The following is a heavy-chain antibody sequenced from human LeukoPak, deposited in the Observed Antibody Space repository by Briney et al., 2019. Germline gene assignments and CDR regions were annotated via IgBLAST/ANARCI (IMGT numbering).Heavy chain of an antibody. Sequence: KSSETLSLTCTVSGGSISSSSYYWGWIRQSPGKGLEWIGSIFYSGSTYYNPSLKSRVTISIDTSENQLSLKLSSVTAADTAVYYCATTPALAVAGTLDPKEWGQGTLVTVSS. D-gene: IGHD6-19*01. V-gene: IGHV4-39*01. J-gene: IGHJ4*02. CDR2: IFYSGST. CDR3: ATTPALAVAGTLDPKE. CDR1: GGSISSSSYY.